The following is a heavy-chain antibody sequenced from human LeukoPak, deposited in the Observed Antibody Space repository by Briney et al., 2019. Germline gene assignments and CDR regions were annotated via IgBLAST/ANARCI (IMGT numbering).Heavy chain of an antibody. CDR1: GFTFSDYY. V-gene: IGHV3-11*06. D-gene: IGHD2-21*02. CDR3: ARGGVVTAHDAFDI. Sequence: GGSLRLSCAASGFTFSDYYMSWIRQAPGKGLESVSYISSSSSYTNYADSVKGRFTISRDNAKNSLYLQMNSLRAEDTAVYYCARGGVVTAHDAFDIWGQGTMVTVSS. CDR2: ISSSSSYT. J-gene: IGHJ3*02.